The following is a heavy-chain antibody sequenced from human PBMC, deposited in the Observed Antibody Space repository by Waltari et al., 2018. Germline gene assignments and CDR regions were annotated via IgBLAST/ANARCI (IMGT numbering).Heavy chain of an antibody. V-gene: IGHV1-18*01. J-gene: IGHJ5*02. CDR2: ISAYNGNT. Sequence: QVQLVQSGAEVKKPGASVKVSCKASGYTFSNYGITWVRQAPGQGLEWMGWISAYNGNTNFAQKFQGRVTMTTDTSTSTAYIYLRSLRSDDTAVYYCARAPYDILTGYRRFAPWGQGTLVTVSS. CDR1: GYTFSNYG. CDR3: ARAPYDILTGYRRFAP. D-gene: IGHD3-9*01.